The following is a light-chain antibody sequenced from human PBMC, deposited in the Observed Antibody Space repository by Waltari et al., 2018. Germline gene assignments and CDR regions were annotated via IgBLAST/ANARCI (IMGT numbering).Light chain of an antibody. Sequence: QSVLAQPPSASGTPGQRVTIPRSGRSSNIGTNYVYGYQQFPGTAPKLLIYRNNQRPSGVPDRFSGSKSGTSVSLAISGLRSEDEADYYCAAWDDSLSGPVFGGGTKLTVL. J-gene: IGLJ2*01. CDR3: AAWDDSLSGPV. CDR2: RNN. V-gene: IGLV1-47*01. CDR1: SSNIGTNY.